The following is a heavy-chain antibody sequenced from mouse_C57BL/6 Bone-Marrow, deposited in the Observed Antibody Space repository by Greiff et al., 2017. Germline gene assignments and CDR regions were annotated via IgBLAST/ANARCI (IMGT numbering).Heavy chain of an antibody. D-gene: IGHD2-3*01. J-gene: IGHJ1*03. CDR1: GYTFTDYY. Sequence: VQLQQSGPVLVKPGASVKMSCKASGYTFTDYYMNWVKQSHGKSLEWIGVINPYNGGTSYNQKFKGKATLTVDKSSSTAYMELNSLTSEDSAVYYCASLLGDWYFDVWGTGTTVTVSS. CDR2: INPYNGGT. V-gene: IGHV1-19*01. CDR3: ASLLGDWYFDV.